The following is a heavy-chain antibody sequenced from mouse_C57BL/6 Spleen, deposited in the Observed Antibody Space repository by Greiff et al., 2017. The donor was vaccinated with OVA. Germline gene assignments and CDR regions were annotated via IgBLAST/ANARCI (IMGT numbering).Heavy chain of an antibody. D-gene: IGHD3-2*02. V-gene: IGHV14-1*01. J-gene: IGHJ3*01. CDR2: IDPEDGDT. CDR1: GFNIKDYY. Sequence: EVQLQQSGAELVRPGASVKLSCTASGFNIKDYYMHWVKQRPEQGLEWIGRIDPEDGDTEYAPKFQGKATMTADTSSNTAYLQLSSLTSEDTAVYYCTLDSSGYVPPGFAYWGQGTLVTVSA. CDR3: TLDSSGYVPPGFAY.